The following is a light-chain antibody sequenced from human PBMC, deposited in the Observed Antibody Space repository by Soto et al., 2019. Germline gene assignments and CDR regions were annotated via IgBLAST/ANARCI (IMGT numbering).Light chain of an antibody. CDR3: QQYNSFIWT. CDR2: KAS. Sequence: DIQMTQSPSTLSASVGDRVTIICRASQTISSWLAWYQQKGGQAPKLLISKASILDSGVSSRFSGSGSGTEFNLTISSLQPEDFATYYCQQYNSFIWTFGQGTKVDIK. J-gene: IGKJ1*01. V-gene: IGKV1-5*03. CDR1: QTISSW.